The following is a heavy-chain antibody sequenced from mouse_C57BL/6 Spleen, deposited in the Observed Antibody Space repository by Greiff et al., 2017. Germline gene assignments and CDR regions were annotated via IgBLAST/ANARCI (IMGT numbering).Heavy chain of an antibody. CDR2: ISGGGSST. D-gene: IGHD1-1*01. Sequence: EVQLVESGGDLVKPAGSLNLSCAASGFTFSSYGVSWVRQTPDKRLEWLATISGGGSSTYYPDSVKGRFSISRDNAKNTLYLQMSSLKSEDTAMYYCARCSYDYFDYWGQGTTLTVSS. CDR1: GFTFSSYG. J-gene: IGHJ2*01. CDR3: ARCSYDYFDY. V-gene: IGHV5-6*01.